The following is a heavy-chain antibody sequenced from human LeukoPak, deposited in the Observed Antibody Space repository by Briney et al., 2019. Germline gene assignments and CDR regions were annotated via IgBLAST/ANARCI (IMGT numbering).Heavy chain of an antibody. V-gene: IGHV4-30-4*01. CDR1: GGSISSGDYY. D-gene: IGHD3-22*01. CDR3: ARTYYYDSSGYYSGY. CDR2: IYYSGST. Sequence: SETLSLTCTVSGGSISSGDYYLSWIRHPPGKGLEWIGYIYYSGSTYYNPSLRSRVTISVDTSKNQFSLKLSSVTAADTAVYYCARTYYYDSSGYYSGYWGQGTLVTVSS. J-gene: IGHJ4*02.